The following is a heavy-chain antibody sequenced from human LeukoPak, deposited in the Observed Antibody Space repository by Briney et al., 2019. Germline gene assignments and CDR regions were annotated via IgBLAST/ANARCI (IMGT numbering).Heavy chain of an antibody. CDR3: AKDPTMVRGVVQKGTRDDY. J-gene: IGHJ4*02. D-gene: IGHD3-10*01. Sequence: GGSLRLSCAASGFTFSSYAMSWVRQPPGKGLEWVSAISCSGGSTYYADSVKGRFTISRDNSKNTLYLQMNSLRAEDTAVYYCAKDPTMVRGVVQKGTRDDYWGQGTLVTVSS. CDR2: ISCSGGST. V-gene: IGHV3-23*01. CDR1: GFTFSSYA.